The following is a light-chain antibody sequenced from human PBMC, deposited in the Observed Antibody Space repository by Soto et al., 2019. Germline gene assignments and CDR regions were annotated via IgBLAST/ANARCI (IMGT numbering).Light chain of an antibody. CDR1: QSISSN. CDR3: QQYNSCPRT. CDR2: GAS. V-gene: IGKV3-15*01. J-gene: IGKJ1*01. Sequence: EIVFTQSSATLSLSPGGRATLSCRASQSISSNLAWYQQKPGQAPRLLIYGASTRATGIPARFGGSGSGTEFTLTISSLQSKDFAVYYCQQYNSCPRTFGQGTKVDI.